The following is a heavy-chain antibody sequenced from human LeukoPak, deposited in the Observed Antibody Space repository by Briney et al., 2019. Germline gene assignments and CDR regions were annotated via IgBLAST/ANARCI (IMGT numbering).Heavy chain of an antibody. J-gene: IGHJ5*02. CDR3: AGSDGRGRVTDHP. CDR2: IAHDESEK. D-gene: IGHD2-21*02. CDR1: GFTFSSYS. V-gene: IGHV3-7*01. Sequence: GGSLRLSCAASGFTFSSYSMNWVRQAPGKGPEWLAIIAHDESEKYYADSVKGRFTISRDNARNSLYLHMDSLTVDDTALYHCAGSDGRGRVTDHPWGQGTLVTVSA.